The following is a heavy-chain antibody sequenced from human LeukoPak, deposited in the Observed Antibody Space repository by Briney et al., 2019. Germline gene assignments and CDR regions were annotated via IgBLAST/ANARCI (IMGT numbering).Heavy chain of an antibody. J-gene: IGHJ4*02. CDR3: ANYSNSLEY. CDR1: GFTFSHYG. CDR2: IWSDGTEK. Sequence: GSSLRLSRAASGFTFSHYGLHLVRPAPGKGLEWVSVIWSDGTEKYYGDAVKGRFTISRDNSRNTVYLQMNSLRGEDTAVYYCANYSNSLEYWGQGTLVTVSS. V-gene: IGHV3-33*08. D-gene: IGHD4-11*01.